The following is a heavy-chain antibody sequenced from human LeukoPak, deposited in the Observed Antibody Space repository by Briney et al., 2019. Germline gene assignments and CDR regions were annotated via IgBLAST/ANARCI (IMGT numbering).Heavy chain of an antibody. CDR2: IVVGSGNT. D-gene: IGHD1-1*01. V-gene: IGHV1-58*01. CDR3: ATDDVTTGTKTALGY. J-gene: IGHJ4*02. CDR1: GFTFTSSA. Sequence: SVKVSFKASGFTFTSSAVQWVRQARGQGLEWIGWIVVGSGNTNYAQKFQERVTINRDMSTSTVYMELSSLRSEDTAVYYCATDDVTTGTKTALGYWGQGTLVTVSS.